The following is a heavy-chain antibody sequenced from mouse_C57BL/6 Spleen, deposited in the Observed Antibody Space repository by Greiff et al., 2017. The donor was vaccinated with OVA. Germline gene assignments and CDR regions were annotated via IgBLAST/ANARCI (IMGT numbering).Heavy chain of an antibody. CDR1: GYTFTSYW. D-gene: IGHD1-1*01. CDR3: ARDLLLRSPWFAY. Sequence: QVQLQQPGAELVRPGSSVKLSCKASGYTFTSYWMDWVKQRPGQGLEWIGNIYPSDSETHYNQKFKDKATLTVDKSSSTAYMQLSSLTSDDSAVYYCARDLLLRSPWFAYWGQGTLVTVSA. J-gene: IGHJ3*01. V-gene: IGHV1-61*01. CDR2: IYPSDSET.